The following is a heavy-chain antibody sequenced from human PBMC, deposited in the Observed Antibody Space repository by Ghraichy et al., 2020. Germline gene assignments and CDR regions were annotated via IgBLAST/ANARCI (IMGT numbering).Heavy chain of an antibody. J-gene: IGHJ4*02. CDR2: ISGTGGST. D-gene: IGHD3-9*01. CDR1: GFTFSSYA. Sequence: GGSLRLSCAASGFTFSSYAMSWVRHAPGKGLEWVSAISGTGGSTYYADSVKGRFTISRDNSKNTLYLQMNSLRAEDTAVYYCATRPYYDILTGYGGLDFWGQGTLVTVSS. V-gene: IGHV3-23*01. CDR3: ATRPYYDILTGYGGLDF.